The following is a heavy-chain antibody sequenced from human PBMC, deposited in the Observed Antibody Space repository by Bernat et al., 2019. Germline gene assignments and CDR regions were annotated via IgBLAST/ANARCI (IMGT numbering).Heavy chain of an antibody. D-gene: IGHD2-15*01. J-gene: IGHJ4*02. CDR1: GFTFSSYA. Sequence: EVQLVESGGGLVQPGGSLRLTCSASGFTFSSYAMHWVRQAIGKGLEWVSAIGTTGDTNDPGSVKGRFTITMENAKNSLYLQMNSLRARDTAVYYCARPTPWRRKGGSGRFDYWGQGTLVTVSS. CDR2: IGTTGDT. CDR3: ARPTPWRRKGGSGRFDY. V-gene: IGHV3-13*04.